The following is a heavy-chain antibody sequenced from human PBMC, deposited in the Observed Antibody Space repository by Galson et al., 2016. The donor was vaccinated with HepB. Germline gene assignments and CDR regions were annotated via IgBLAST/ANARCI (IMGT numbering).Heavy chain of an antibody. V-gene: IGHV1-46*02. D-gene: IGHD4-17*01. Sequence: SVKVSCKASGYIFNDFYIHWVRQAPGQGLEWMGLINPGSAYTYFAPKLQGRVTMTRDTSTGIVYIELTGLRSEDTAVYSCARGRSPTYIGASKDGALQHWGQGTLVTVSS. CDR1: GYIFNDFY. CDR2: INPGSAYT. CDR3: ARGRSPTYIGASKDGALQH. J-gene: IGHJ1*01.